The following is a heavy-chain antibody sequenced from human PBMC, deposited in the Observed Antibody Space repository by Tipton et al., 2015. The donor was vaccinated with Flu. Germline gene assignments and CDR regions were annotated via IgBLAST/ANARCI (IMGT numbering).Heavy chain of an antibody. V-gene: IGHV4-39*07. Sequence: LRLSCSVSGDSMTSSRDYWGWNRQPPGKGLEWIGSIFHSGSTYYNPSLKSRITISVDTSKNQFSLKLIPVTAADTAVYYCARVSPGVESWFDPWGQGTLVTVSS. CDR1: GDSMTSSRDY. J-gene: IGHJ5*02. CDR3: ARVSPGVESWFDP. CDR2: IFHSGST. D-gene: IGHD3-3*01.